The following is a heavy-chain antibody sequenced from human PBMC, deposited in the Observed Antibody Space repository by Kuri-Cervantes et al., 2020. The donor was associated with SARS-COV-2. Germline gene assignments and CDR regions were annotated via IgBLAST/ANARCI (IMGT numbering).Heavy chain of an antibody. D-gene: IGHD3-22*01. V-gene: IGHV1-18*01. CDR3: ARGDGTYYYDSSGYLGMDV. CDR2: ISAYNGKT. CDR1: GYTFTTYA. J-gene: IGHJ6*02. Sequence: ASVKVSCKASGYTFTTYAISWVRQAPGQGLEWMGWISAYNGKTEHVDNLHGRIIMTTDTSTSTAYMELTSLRSDDTAVYYCARGDGTYYYDSSGYLGMDVWGQGTTVTVSS.